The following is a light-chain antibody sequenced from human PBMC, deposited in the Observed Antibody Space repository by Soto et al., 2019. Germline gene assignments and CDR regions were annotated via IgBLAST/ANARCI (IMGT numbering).Light chain of an antibody. CDR3: QQDSAFWLS. J-gene: IGKJ4*01. CDR2: KAS. CDR1: QSISSW. V-gene: IGKV1-5*03. Sequence: DIQMTQSPSTLSASVGDRVTITCRASQSISSWLAWYQQKPGKTPKLLVYKASILENGVPSRFSGSGSGTEFTLTISGLQPDDFATYYCQQDSAFWLSVGGGTKLESK.